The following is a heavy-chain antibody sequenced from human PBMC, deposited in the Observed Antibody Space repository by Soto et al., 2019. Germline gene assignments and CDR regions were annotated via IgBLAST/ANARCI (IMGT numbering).Heavy chain of an antibody. CDR1: GYSFAGHY. J-gene: IGHJ5*02. CDR2: IYPGGVNI. D-gene: IGHD1-1*01. Sequence: AAVKVSCKASGYSFAGHYMHWVRPAPGGGAEWVGTIYPGGVNIGDAQKVKGRVTMTKDTSTSTAYMELNSPTSEDTAVSYCARAKSWHDLVWWFDPRGQGTLVTVSS. CDR3: ARAKSWHDLVWWFDP. V-gene: IGHV1-46*03.